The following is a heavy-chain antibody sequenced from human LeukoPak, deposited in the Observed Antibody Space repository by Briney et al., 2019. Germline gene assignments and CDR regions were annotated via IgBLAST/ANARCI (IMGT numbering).Heavy chain of an antibody. V-gene: IGHV3-23*01. J-gene: IGHJ4*02. CDR3: AKETGYSSGWYLDY. D-gene: IGHD6-19*01. CDR2: ISGSGGST. Sequence: PGGSLRLSCAASGFTFSSHAMSWVSQAPGKGLEWGSAISGSGGSTYYADSVKGRFTISRDNSKNTLYLQMNSLRAEDTAVYYCAKETGYSSGWYLDYWGQGTLVTVSS. CDR1: GFTFSSHA.